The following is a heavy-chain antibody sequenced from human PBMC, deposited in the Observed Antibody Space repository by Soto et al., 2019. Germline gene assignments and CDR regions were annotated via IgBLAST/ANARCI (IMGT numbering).Heavy chain of an antibody. CDR3: AKLRYFDWSSYNWFEY. Sequence: GGSLRLSCAASGFTFSSYAMHWVRQAPGKGLEYVSAISSNGGSTYYANSVKGRFTISRDNSKNTLYLQMDSLRAEDTALYYCAKLRYFDWSSYNWFEYWGQGTLVTVSS. J-gene: IGHJ5*01. D-gene: IGHD3-9*01. CDR2: ISSNGGST. V-gene: IGHV3-64*01. CDR1: GFTFSSYA.